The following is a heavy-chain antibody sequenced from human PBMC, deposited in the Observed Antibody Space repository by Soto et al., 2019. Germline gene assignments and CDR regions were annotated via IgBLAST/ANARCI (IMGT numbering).Heavy chain of an antibody. D-gene: IGHD3-10*01. CDR1: GLTVGKAG. V-gene: IGHV3-15*01. CDR2: INSKTDGGTT. CDR3: PPSVKLSLRPRPDAFDI. Sequence: PGWAQRVPWAVAGLTVGKAGGGRIGKERKKGVEWVGRINSKTDGGTTDYAAPVKGRFTISRDDSKNTLYLQMHSLKPDDTAVYSCPPSVKLSLRPRPDAFDIRGQGTMVTVSS. J-gene: IGHJ3*02.